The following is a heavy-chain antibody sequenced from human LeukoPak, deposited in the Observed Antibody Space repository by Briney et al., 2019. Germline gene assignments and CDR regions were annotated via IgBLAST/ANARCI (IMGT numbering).Heavy chain of an antibody. Sequence: GGSLRLSCAASGFTFDDYTMHWVRQAPGKGLEWVSLISWDGGSTYYADSVKGRFTISRDNSKNSLYLQMNSLRTEDTALYYCAKDSAPGVRGVIITQTFQHWGQGTLVTVSS. CDR2: ISWDGGST. D-gene: IGHD3-10*01. V-gene: IGHV3-43*01. J-gene: IGHJ1*01. CDR1: GFTFDDYT. CDR3: AKDSAPGVRGVIITQTFQH.